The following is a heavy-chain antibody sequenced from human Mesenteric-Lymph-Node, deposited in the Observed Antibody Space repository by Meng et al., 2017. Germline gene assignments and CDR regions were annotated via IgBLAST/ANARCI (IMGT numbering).Heavy chain of an antibody. V-gene: IGHV1-2*02. CDR3: ARLKSSSSWYSNWFDP. CDR2: INPNSGGT. D-gene: IGHD6-13*01. CDR1: GYTFTGYY. J-gene: IGHJ5*02. Sequence: QWQLVQSGAEVKKPGASGKVSCKASGYTFTGYYMHWVRQAPGQGLEWMGWINPNSGGTNYAQKFQGRVTMTRDTSISTAYMELSRLRSDDTAVYYCARLKSSSSWYSNWFDPWGQGTLVTVSS.